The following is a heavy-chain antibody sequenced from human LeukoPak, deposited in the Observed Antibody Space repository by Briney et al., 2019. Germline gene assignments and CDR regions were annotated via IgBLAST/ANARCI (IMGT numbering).Heavy chain of an antibody. J-gene: IGHJ3*02. V-gene: IGHV6-1*01. CDR3: ARVPSSMIVVVIPNYAFDI. CDR2: TYYRSKWSS. Sequence: SQTLSLTCAISGDSVSSKSAAWNWIRQSPSRGLEWLGRTYYRSKWSSGYAESVKSRITINPDTSKNQFSLQLKSVTPEDTAVYYCARVPSSMIVVVIPNYAFDIWGQGTMVTVSS. D-gene: IGHD3-22*01. CDR1: GDSVSSKSAA.